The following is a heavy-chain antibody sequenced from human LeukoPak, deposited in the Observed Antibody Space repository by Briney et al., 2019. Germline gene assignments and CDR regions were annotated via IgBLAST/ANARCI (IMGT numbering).Heavy chain of an antibody. Sequence: ETGGSLRLSCAASGFTVSSNYMSWVRQAPGKGLEWVSGFSGRGGGTQYADSVKGRFTISRDNSKNTLYLQMNSLRVEDTAVYYCAKDQEGGSYFDYWGQGTLVTVSS. CDR3: AKDQEGGSYFDY. CDR2: FSGRGGGT. CDR1: GFTVSSNY. V-gene: IGHV3-23*01. D-gene: IGHD1-26*01. J-gene: IGHJ4*02.